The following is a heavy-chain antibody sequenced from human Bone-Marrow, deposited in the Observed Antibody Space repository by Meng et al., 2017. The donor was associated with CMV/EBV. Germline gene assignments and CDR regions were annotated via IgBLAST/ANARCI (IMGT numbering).Heavy chain of an antibody. CDR2: INPSGGST. CDR3: ARVPTRTTVTTFDF. J-gene: IGHJ4*02. V-gene: IGHV1-46*01. D-gene: IGHD4-11*01. Sequence: ASVKVSCKASGYTFTGYYMHWVRQAPGQGLEWMGWINPSGGSTAYAQKFQGRVTMTRDTSTSTVYMELSSLRSEDTAVYYCARVPTRTTVTTFDFWGQGTLVTASS. CDR1: GYTFTGYY.